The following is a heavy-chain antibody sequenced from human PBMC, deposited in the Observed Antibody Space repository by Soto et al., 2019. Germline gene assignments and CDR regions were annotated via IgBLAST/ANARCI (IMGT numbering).Heavy chain of an antibody. CDR1: GYAFTTYG. CDR3: ARGRYGDY. D-gene: IGHD1-1*01. J-gene: IGHJ4*02. V-gene: IGHV1-18*01. Sequence: QVHLVQSGAEVKKPGASVKVSCQGSGYAFTTYGITWVRQAPGQGLEWMGWISAHNGNTNYAQKLQGRVTVTRDTSTSTAYMELRSLRYDGAAVYYCARGRYGDYWGQGALVTASS. CDR2: ISAHNGNT.